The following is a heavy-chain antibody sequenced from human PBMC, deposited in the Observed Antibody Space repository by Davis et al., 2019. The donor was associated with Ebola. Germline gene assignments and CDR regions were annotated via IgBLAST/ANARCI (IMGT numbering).Heavy chain of an antibody. D-gene: IGHD4-11*01. CDR2: IKPNSGGT. V-gene: IGHV1-2*06. CDR1: GFTFIGHY. CDR3: ARGHNYAHEY. Sequence: ASAQVSCKASGFTFIGHYIHRVRHPPGQGLEWMGRIKPNSGGTNYAQNFQGRVTMTRDTSISTAYMELSRLRYDDTADYYCARGHNYAHEYWGQGTLVTVSS. J-gene: IGHJ4*02.